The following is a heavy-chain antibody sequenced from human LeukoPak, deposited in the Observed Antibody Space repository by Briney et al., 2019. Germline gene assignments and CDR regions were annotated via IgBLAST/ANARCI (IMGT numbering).Heavy chain of an antibody. D-gene: IGHD3-22*01. J-gene: IGHJ4*02. Sequence: GGSLRLSCAASGFTFSSYGMHWVRQAPGKGLEWVSSISSTSSYIYYADSVKGRFTISRDNAKNSLYLQMNSLRAEDTAVYYCARDAVTQPRSDISGYYPPYHFDYWGQGTLVTVSS. CDR1: GFTFSSYG. CDR2: ISSTSSYI. CDR3: ARDAVTQPRSDISGYYPPYHFDY. V-gene: IGHV3-21*01.